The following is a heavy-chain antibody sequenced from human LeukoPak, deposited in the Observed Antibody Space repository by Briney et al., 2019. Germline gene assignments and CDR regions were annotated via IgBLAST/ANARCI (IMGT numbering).Heavy chain of an antibody. CDR2: IYTSGST. Sequence: SETLSLTCTVSGDSISNYYWSWIRQPAGKGLEWIGRIYTSGSTNYNPSLKSRVTMSVDTSKNQFSLKLSSVTAADTAVYYCAREVEGYHGSGSLAARRNYGMDVWGQGTTVIVSS. D-gene: IGHD3-10*01. CDR3: AREVEGYHGSGSLAARRNYGMDV. J-gene: IGHJ6*02. CDR1: GDSISNYY. V-gene: IGHV4-4*07.